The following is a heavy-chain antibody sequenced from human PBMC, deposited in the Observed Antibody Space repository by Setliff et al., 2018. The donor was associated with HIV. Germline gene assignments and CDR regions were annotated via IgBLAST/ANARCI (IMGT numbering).Heavy chain of an antibody. CDR2: INGGNGNT. J-gene: IGHJ4*02. CDR1: GYTFTSYT. CDR3: ARGGESLSGSYSVFDY. V-gene: IGHV1-3*01. D-gene: IGHD1-26*01. Sequence: ASVKVSCKASGYTFTSYTMHWGRQDPGQRLEWMGWINGGNGNTKYSQKFQGRVTITRDTSASTAYMELSSLRSEDTAVYSCARGGESLSGSYSVFDYWGQGTLVTVSS.